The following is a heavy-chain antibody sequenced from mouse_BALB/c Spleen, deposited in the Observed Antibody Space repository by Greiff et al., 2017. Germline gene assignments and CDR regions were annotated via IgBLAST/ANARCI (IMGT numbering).Heavy chain of an antibody. CDR1: GFTFSSYG. V-gene: IGHV5-6*01. CDR3: ARRGMPHAMDY. J-gene: IGHJ4*01. D-gene: IGHD2-10*02. CDR2: ISSGGSYT. Sequence: VQLKESGGDLVKPGGSLKLSCAASGFTFSSYGMSWVRQTPDKRLEWVATISSGGSYTYYPDSVKGRFTISRDNAKNTLYLQMSSLKSEDTAMYYCARRGMPHAMDYWGQGTSVTVSS.